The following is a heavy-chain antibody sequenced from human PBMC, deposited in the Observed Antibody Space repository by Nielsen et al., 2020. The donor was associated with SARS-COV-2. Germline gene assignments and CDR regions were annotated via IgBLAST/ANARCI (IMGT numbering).Heavy chain of an antibody. D-gene: IGHD3-16*01. Sequence: SETPSLTCTVSGGSISSYYWSWIRQPPGKGLEWIGYIYYSGSTNYNPSLKSRVTISVDTSKNQFSLKLSSVTAADTAVYYCASGGRRFGYFDLWGRGTLVTVSS. J-gene: IGHJ2*01. CDR3: ASGGRRFGYFDL. CDR1: GGSISSYY. CDR2: IYYSGST. V-gene: IGHV4-59*01.